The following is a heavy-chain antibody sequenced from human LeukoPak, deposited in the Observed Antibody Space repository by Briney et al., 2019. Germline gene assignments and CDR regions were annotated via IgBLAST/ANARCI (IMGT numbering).Heavy chain of an antibody. CDR2: IYPGDSDT. D-gene: IGHD3-10*01. J-gene: IGHJ4*02. CDR3: ARRYWFDY. CDR1: GYTFTSYW. Sequence: GASVKVSCKASGYTFTSYWIGWVRQMPGKGLEWMGIIYPGDSDTRYSPSFQGQVTISADKSISTAYPQWSSLKASDTAMYYCARRYWFDYWGQGTLVTVSS. V-gene: IGHV5-51*01.